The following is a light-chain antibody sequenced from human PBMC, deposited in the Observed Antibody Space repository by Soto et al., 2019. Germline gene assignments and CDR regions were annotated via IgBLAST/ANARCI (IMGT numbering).Light chain of an antibody. Sequence: EIVLTQSPASLSVSPGERATLSCRASQSVRSKVAWYQQKPGQAPSLVIYDTYIRATGIPARFSGSGFGTEFTLPISSLQPEDFGVYYGHQYNNWPPSTFGQGTRLEIK. J-gene: IGKJ5*01. V-gene: IGKV3-15*01. CDR3: HQYNNWPPST. CDR2: DTY. CDR1: QSVRSK.